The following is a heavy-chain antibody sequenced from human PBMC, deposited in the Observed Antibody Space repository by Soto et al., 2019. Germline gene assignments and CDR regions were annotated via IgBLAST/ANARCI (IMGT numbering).Heavy chain of an antibody. CDR1: GFTFSSYG. CDR2: ISYDGSNK. Sequence: QVQLVESGGGVVQPGRSLRLSCAASGFTFSSYGMHWVRQAPGKGLEWVAVISYDGSNKYYADSVKGRFTISRDNSKNTLYLQMNSLRAEDTAVYYCAKALTVTPPIDYWGQGTLVTVSS. J-gene: IGHJ4*02. V-gene: IGHV3-30*18. D-gene: IGHD4-4*01. CDR3: AKALTVTPPIDY.